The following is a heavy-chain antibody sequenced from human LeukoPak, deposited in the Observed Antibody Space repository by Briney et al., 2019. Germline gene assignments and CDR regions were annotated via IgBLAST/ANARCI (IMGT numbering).Heavy chain of an antibody. J-gene: IGHJ4*02. CDR1: GDSISSYY. Sequence: PSETLSLTCTVSGDSISSYYWSWIRQPPGKGLEWIGYIYYSGSTNYNPSLKSRVTISVDTSKNQFSLKLSSVTAADTAVYYCARDRKAGLFDYWGQGTLVTVSS. V-gene: IGHV4-59*01. CDR2: IYYSGST. CDR3: ARDRKAGLFDY. D-gene: IGHD1-14*01.